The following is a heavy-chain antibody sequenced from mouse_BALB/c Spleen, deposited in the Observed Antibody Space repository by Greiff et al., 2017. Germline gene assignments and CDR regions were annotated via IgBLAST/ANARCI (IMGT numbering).Heavy chain of an antibody. CDR2: ISSGSSTI. D-gene: IGHD2-4*01. V-gene: IGHV5-17*02. CDR3: ARCDCDVGDAMDY. Sequence: EVMLVESGGGLVQPGGSRKLSCPASGFTFSSFGMHWVRQAPEKGLEWVAYISSGSSTIYYADTVKGRFTISRDNPKNTLVLQMTSLRSEDTAMYYCARCDCDVGDAMDYWGQGTSVTVSS. CDR1: GFTFSSFG. J-gene: IGHJ4*01.